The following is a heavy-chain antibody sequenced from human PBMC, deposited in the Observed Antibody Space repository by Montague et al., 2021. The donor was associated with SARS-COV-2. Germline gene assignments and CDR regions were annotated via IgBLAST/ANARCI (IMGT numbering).Heavy chain of an antibody. V-gene: IGHV4-59*01. J-gene: IGHJ6*02. CDR3: ARESRLQYLEWSGSRYDYYGMDV. D-gene: IGHD3-3*01. Sequence: SETLFLTCTVSGGSISTSFWSWVRQPPGKGLEWIAFISFTGGTNYNPSLKSRVVVSIDTSKRQVSLKVNSVTAADSAVYYCARESRLQYLEWSGSRYDYYGMDVWGQGTTVTVSS. CDR2: ISFTGGT. CDR1: GGSISTSF.